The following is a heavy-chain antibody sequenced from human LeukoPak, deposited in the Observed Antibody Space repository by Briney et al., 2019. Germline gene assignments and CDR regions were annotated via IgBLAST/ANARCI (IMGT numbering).Heavy chain of an antibody. CDR3: AADTSGYRIFNY. CDR1: GGSISRVGYC. J-gene: IGHJ4*02. Sequence: SETLSLTCTVSGGSISRVGYCWSWIRQHPGEGLEWIGYIDYSGSTFYNPSLKSRLTMSIDTSKNQFSLKLSSVTAADTAVYYCAADTSGYRIFNYWGQGTLVTVSS. CDR2: IDYSGST. D-gene: IGHD3-22*01. V-gene: IGHV4-31*03.